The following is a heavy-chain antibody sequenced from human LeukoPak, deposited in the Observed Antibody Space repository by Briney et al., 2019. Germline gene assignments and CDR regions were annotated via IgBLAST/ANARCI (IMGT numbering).Heavy chain of an antibody. CDR1: GYTFTSYG. Sequence: GASVKVSCKASGYTFTSYGISWVRQAPGQGLEWMVWISAYNGNTNYAQKLQGRVTMTTDTSTSTAYMELRSLRSDDTAVYYCARRSGDYDFWSGYNYYYMDVWGKGTTVTVSS. V-gene: IGHV1-18*04. D-gene: IGHD3-3*01. CDR3: ARRSGDYDFWSGYNYYYMDV. J-gene: IGHJ6*03. CDR2: ISAYNGNT.